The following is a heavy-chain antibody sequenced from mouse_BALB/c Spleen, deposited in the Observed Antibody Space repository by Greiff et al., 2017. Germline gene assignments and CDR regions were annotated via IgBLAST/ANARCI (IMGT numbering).Heavy chain of an antibody. CDR2: IYPSDSYT. CDR3: TRGVTTVDY. CDR1: GYTFTSYW. J-gene: IGHJ2*01. V-gene: IGHV1-69*02. D-gene: IGHD1-1*01. Sequence: VQLQQPGAELVRPGASVKLSCKASGYTFTSYWINWVKQRPGQGLEWIGNIYPSDSYTNYNQKFKDKATLTVDKSSSTAYMQLSSPTSEDSAVYCCTRGVTTVDYWGQGTTLTVSA.